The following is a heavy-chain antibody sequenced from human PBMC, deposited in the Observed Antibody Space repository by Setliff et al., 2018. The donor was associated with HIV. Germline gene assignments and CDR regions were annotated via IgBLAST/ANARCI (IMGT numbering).Heavy chain of an antibody. V-gene: IGHV1-69*13. J-gene: IGHJ5*02. D-gene: IGHD3-10*01. Sequence: SVKVSCKASGDNFNNVAFNWVRQAPGQGLWWMGGILPIFGATDYAQKFQGRRTLTAVQSENSVYMELSSLRSDDTAVYYCTNRGGSGTNVGNWFDPWGQGTLVTVSS. CDR2: ILPIFGAT. CDR1: GDNFNNVA. CDR3: TNRGGSGTNVGNWFDP.